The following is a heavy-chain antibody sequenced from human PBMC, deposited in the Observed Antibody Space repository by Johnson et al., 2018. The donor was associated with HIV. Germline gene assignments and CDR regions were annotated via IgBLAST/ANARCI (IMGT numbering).Heavy chain of an antibody. V-gene: IGHV3-23*04. D-gene: IGHD4-17*01. CDR1: GFTFSNYA. CDR3: AKGGMSTVTSGAFDF. Sequence: VQLVESGGGLVQPGGSLRLSCAASGFTFSNYAMGWVRQAPRKGLAWVSVISGRGGSTYYADSVKGRFTISRDNSKNTLYLQMNSLRAEDTAVYYCAKGGMSTVTSGAFDFWGQGTMVTISS. J-gene: IGHJ3*01. CDR2: ISGRGGST.